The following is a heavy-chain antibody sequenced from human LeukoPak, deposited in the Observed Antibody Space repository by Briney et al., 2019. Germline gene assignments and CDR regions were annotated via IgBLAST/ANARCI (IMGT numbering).Heavy chain of an antibody. V-gene: IGHV1-18*01. CDR3: ARDRGAGIVGATVPDY. D-gene: IGHD1-26*01. J-gene: IGHJ4*02. CDR2: ISAYNGNT. Sequence: ASVKVSCKASGYTFTSYGISWVRQAPGQGLEWMGWISAYNGNTNYAQKLQGRVTMTTDTSTSTAYMELRSLRSDDTAVYYCARDRGAGIVGATVPDYWGQGTLVTVSS. CDR1: GYTFTSYG.